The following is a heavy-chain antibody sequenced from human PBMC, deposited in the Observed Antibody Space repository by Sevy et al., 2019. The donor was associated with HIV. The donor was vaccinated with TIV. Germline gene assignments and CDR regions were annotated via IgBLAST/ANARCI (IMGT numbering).Heavy chain of an antibody. Sequence: GGSLRLSCAASGFTGSSNYMSWVRQAPGKGLEWVSVIYSGGSTYYADSVKGRFTISRDNSKNTLYLQMNRLRAEDTAVYYCARVNCSGGSCYYYYGMDVWGQGTTVTVSS. V-gene: IGHV3-53*01. J-gene: IGHJ6*02. CDR2: IYSGGST. CDR1: GFTGSSNY. CDR3: ARVNCSGGSCYYYYGMDV. D-gene: IGHD2-15*01.